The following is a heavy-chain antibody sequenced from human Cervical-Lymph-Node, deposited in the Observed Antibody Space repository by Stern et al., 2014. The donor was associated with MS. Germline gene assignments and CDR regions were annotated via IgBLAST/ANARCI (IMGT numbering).Heavy chain of an antibody. CDR3: AHTLMGDYGNWYFAR. J-gene: IGHJ2*01. Sequence: QITLKESGPTVVKPTETLTLTCTFSGFSLTTGVAVGWIRQPPGEAPEWLALVIWDDDKRYSSSLKRRLTITKDSFKNQVALTMTDMDPGDSATYYCAHTLMGDYGNWYFARWGRGTLVTVSP. D-gene: IGHD4-17*01. V-gene: IGHV2-5*02. CDR1: GFSLTTGVA. CDR2: VIWDDDK.